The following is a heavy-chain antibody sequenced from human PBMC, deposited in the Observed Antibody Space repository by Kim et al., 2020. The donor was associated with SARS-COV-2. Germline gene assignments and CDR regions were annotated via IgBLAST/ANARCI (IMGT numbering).Heavy chain of an antibody. Sequence: SVKVSCKASGGTFSSYAISWVRQAPGQGLEWMGGIIPIFGTANYAQKFQGRVTITADESTSTAYMELSSLRSEDTAVYYCARRVADYDFWSLSWFDPWGQGTLVTVSS. CDR1: GGTFSSYA. J-gene: IGHJ5*02. CDR3: ARRVADYDFWSLSWFDP. CDR2: IIPIFGTA. V-gene: IGHV1-69*13. D-gene: IGHD3-3*01.